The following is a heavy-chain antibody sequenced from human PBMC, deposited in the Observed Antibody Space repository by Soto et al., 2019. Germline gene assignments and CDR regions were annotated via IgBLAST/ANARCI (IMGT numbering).Heavy chain of an antibody. CDR2: IYYSGST. D-gene: IGHD3-22*01. Sequence: SETLSLTCTVSGGSISSSSYYWGWIRQPPGKGLEWIGSIYYSGSTYYNPSLKSRVTISVDTSKNQFSLKLSSVTAADTAVYYCAITMTTPYNWFDPWGQGTLVTVSS. J-gene: IGHJ5*02. CDR3: AITMTTPYNWFDP. V-gene: IGHV4-39*01. CDR1: GGSISSSSYY.